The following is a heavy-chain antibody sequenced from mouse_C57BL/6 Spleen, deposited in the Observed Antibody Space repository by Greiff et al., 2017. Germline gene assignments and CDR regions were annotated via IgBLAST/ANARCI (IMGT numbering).Heavy chain of an antibody. D-gene: IGHD1-1*01. CDR1: GFTFSSYT. Sequence: EVQGVESGGGLVKPGGSLKLSCAASGFTFSSYTMSWVRQTPEKRLEWVATISGGGGNTYYPDSVKGRFTISRDNAKNTLYLQMSSLRSEDTALYYGARPGYYGSNSWFAYWGQGTLVTVSA. V-gene: IGHV5-9*01. CDR2: ISGGGGNT. CDR3: ARPGYYGSNSWFAY. J-gene: IGHJ3*01.